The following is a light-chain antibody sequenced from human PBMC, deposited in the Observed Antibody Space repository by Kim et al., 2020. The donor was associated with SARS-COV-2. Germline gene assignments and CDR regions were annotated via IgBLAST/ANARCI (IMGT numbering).Light chain of an antibody. CDR1: VLAKKY. Sequence: YELTQPSSVSVSPGQTARITCSGDVLAKKYARWFQQKPGQAPVLVIYKDSERPSGIPERFSGSSSGTTVTLTISGAQVEDDADYYCYSAADNARVFGGGTQLTVL. CDR3: YSAADNARV. J-gene: IGLJ3*02. V-gene: IGLV3-27*01. CDR2: KDS.